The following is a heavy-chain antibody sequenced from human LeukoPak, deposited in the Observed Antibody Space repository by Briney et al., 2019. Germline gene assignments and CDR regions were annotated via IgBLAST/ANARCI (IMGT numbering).Heavy chain of an antibody. CDR3: VRDVDWGYGMVY. CDR2: VRVDGRT. D-gene: IGHD7-27*01. CDR1: GFIFSDTY. J-gene: IGHJ4*02. Sequence: GGSLRLSCVASGFIFSDTYMNWVRQAPGKGLEWVSVVRVDGRTYYADSVRGRFTISRDNSKNTVYLQMNRLRVEDTAVYYCVRDVDWGYGMVYWGQGTLVKVSS. V-gene: IGHV3-66*02.